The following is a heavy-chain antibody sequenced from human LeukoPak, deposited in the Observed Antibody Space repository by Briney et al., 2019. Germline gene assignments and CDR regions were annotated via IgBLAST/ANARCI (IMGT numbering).Heavy chain of an antibody. D-gene: IGHD2-15*01. CDR2: IYYSGST. CDR3: ARDSDIVVVVAGFHWFDP. V-gene: IGHV4-39*07. Sequence: SETLSLTCTVSGGSISSSSYYWGWIRQPPGKGLEWIGSIYYSGSTYYNPSLKSRVTISVDTSKNQFSLKLSSVTAADTAVYYCARDSDIVVVVAGFHWFDPWGQGTLVTVSS. CDR1: GGSISSSSYY. J-gene: IGHJ5*02.